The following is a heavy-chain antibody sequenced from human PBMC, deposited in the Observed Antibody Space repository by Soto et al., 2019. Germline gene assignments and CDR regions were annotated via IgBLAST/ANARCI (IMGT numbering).Heavy chain of an antibody. Sequence: QVQLVQSGAEVKKPGASVKVSCKASGYTFTSYGISWVRQAPGQGLEWMGWISAYNGNTNYAQKLQGRVTMTTDTSTSTAYMGLRSLRSDDTAVYYCARDFPGGDYGSGSYYKIGYWGQGTLVTVSS. CDR3: ARDFPGGDYGSGSYYKIGY. CDR1: GYTFTSYG. V-gene: IGHV1-18*01. CDR2: ISAYNGNT. D-gene: IGHD3-10*01. J-gene: IGHJ4*02.